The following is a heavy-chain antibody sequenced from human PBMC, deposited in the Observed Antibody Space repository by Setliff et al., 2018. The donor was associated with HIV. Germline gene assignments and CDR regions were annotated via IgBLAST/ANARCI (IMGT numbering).Heavy chain of an antibody. V-gene: IGHV1-8*01. D-gene: IGHD3-10*01. CDR3: ARGKGVGGVVITGGLDV. Sequence: VKVSCKASGHTFTNVDIHWLRRATGQGLEWMGWMNPSTGVSGYALKFQARVTMTRDTSISTAYMELSSLTSEDTAVYYCARGKGVGGVVITGGLDVWGKGTTVTVSS. J-gene: IGHJ6*04. CDR2: MNPSTGVS. CDR1: GHTFTNVD.